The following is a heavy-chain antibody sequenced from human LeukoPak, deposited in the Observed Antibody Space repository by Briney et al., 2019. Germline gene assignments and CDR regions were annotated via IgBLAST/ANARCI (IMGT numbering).Heavy chain of an antibody. D-gene: IGHD6-6*01. CDR2: IYHSGST. CDR1: GGSISSGGYY. Sequence: SETLSLTCSVSGGSISSGGYYWSWIRQPPGKGLEWIGYIYHSGSTYYNPSLKSRVTISVDRSKNQFSLKLSSVTAADTAVYYCARAVGQLVGAFDIWGQGTMVTVSS. CDR3: ARAVGQLVGAFDI. V-gene: IGHV4-30-2*01. J-gene: IGHJ3*02.